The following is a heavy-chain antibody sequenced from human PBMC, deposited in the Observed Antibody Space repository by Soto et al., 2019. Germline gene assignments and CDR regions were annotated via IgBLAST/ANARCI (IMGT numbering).Heavy chain of an antibody. Sequence: QVQVQQSGPGLVKPSETLSLTCTVSSGPSRSHNWGWIRQPPGRGLEWIGYVYYTGDTSYNPSLKSRVTLSADPSTNHISLTLRSVTAADTAVYYCVRQGIDYLHGLVDVWGQGTTVSVSS. D-gene: IGHD5-12*01. CDR3: VRQGIDYLHGLVDV. V-gene: IGHV4-59*08. CDR2: VYYTGDT. J-gene: IGHJ6*02. CDR1: SGPSRSHN.